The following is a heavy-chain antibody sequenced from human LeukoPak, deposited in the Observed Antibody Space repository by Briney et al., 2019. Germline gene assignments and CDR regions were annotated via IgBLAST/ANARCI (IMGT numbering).Heavy chain of an antibody. J-gene: IGHJ4*02. Sequence: PSETLSLTCAVYGGSLSGSYWSWIRQPPGKGLEWIGEINHSGSANYNPSLKSRVTMSVDTSKNQFSLKLSSVTAADTAVYYCARGSARGARFYGADFDYWGQGTLVTVSS. CDR3: ARGSARGARFYGADFDY. V-gene: IGHV4-34*01. CDR1: GGSLSGSY. D-gene: IGHD4-17*01. CDR2: INHSGSA.